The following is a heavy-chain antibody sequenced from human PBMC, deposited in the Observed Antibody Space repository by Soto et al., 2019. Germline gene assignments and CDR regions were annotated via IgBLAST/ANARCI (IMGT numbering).Heavy chain of an antibody. CDR1: GFTFSTYA. V-gene: IGHV3-23*01. D-gene: IGHD6-19*01. J-gene: IGHJ4*02. CDR2: ISGSGGST. CDR3: AKVEYSSGWSRFDY. Sequence: GGSLRLSCAASGFTFSTYAMSWVRQAPGKGLEWVSAISGSGGSTYYAESVKGRFTISRDNSKNRLYLQMNSLRAEDTAVYYCAKVEYSSGWSRFDYWGQGTQVTVS.